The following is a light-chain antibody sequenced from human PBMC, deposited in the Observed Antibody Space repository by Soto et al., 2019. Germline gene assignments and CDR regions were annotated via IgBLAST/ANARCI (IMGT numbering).Light chain of an antibody. J-gene: IGKJ2*01. V-gene: IGKV1-39*01. CDR3: QQSYSTPV. CDR2: AAS. Sequence: DIQMTQSPSSLSASVGDRVTITCRASQSISSYLNWYQQKPGKAPKLLIYAASSLQSGVPSRFRGSGSGTDFTLTISSLQPEDFATYYCQQSYSTPVFGQGTKLE. CDR1: QSISSY.